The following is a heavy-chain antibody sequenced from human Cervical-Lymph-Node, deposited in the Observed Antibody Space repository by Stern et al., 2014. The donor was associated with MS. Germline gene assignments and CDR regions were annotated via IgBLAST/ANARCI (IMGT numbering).Heavy chain of an antibody. V-gene: IGHV3-21*01. J-gene: IGHJ4*02. D-gene: IGHD5-24*01. CDR3: TRDANYY. CDR1: GFAFSDYA. CDR2: ISSSSSYI. Sequence: EVQLVESGGGLVKPGGSLRLSCAASGFAFSDYAMNWVRQAPGKGLEWVSSISSSSSYIYDADSLKGRFTISRDNAKNSLFLQMNSLRAEDTAVYYCTRDANYYWGQGTLVAVSS.